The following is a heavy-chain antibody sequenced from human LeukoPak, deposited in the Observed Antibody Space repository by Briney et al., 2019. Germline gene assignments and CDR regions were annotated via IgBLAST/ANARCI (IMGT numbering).Heavy chain of an antibody. V-gene: IGHV4-30-4*01. CDR3: ARLSLYYYDGSGYYVLDY. Sequence: SETLSLTCTVSGGSISSGDYYWSWIRQPPGKGLEWIGYIYYSGSTYYNPSLKSRTTISVDTSKNQFSLNLNSVTAADTAVYYCARLSLYYYDGSGYYVLDYWGQGTLVTVSS. D-gene: IGHD3-22*01. CDR2: IYYSGST. CDR1: GGSISSGDYY. J-gene: IGHJ4*02.